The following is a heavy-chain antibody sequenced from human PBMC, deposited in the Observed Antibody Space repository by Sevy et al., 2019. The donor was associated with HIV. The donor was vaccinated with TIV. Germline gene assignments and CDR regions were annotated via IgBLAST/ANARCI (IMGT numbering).Heavy chain of an antibody. CDR1: GFPFSSYE. Sequence: GGSLRLSCAASGFPFSSYEMNWVRPAPGKGLEWVSYISSSGTNKYYSDSVRGRFTISRDNAKNSVYLQMNSLRAEDTALYYCARDLPPSATTVAHFDYWGQGTLVTVSS. D-gene: IGHD4-17*01. J-gene: IGHJ4*02. CDR2: ISSSGTNK. V-gene: IGHV3-48*03. CDR3: ARDLPPSATTVAHFDY.